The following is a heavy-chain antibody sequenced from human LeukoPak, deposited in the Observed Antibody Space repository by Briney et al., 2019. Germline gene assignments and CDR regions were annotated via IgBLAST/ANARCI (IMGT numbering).Heavy chain of an antibody. CDR2: ISGSGGST. Sequence: PGGSLRLSCAASGFTFSSYAMSWVRQAPGKGLEWVSAISGSGGSTYYADSVKGRFTISRDNSKNTLYLQMNSLRAEDTAVYYCAKWSRGSGWYGPFDYWGQGTLVTVSS. J-gene: IGHJ4*02. D-gene: IGHD6-19*01. V-gene: IGHV3-23*01. CDR1: GFTFSSYA. CDR3: AKWSRGSGWYGPFDY.